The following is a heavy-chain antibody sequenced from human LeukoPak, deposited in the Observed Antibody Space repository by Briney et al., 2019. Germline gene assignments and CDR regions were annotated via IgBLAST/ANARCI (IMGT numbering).Heavy chain of an antibody. CDR3: ARLVVVAATRFAPRDSDY. CDR2: INHSGST. J-gene: IGHJ4*02. CDR1: GGSFSGYY. D-gene: IGHD2-15*01. Sequence: PSETLSLTCAVYGGSFSGYYWSWIRQPPGKGLEWIGEINHSGSTNYNPSLKSRVTISVDTSKNQFSLKLSSVTAADTAVYYCARLVVVAATRFAPRDSDYWGQGTLVTGSS. V-gene: IGHV4-34*01.